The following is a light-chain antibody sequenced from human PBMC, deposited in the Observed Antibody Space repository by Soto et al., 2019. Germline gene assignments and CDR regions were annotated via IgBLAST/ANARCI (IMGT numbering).Light chain of an antibody. J-gene: IGLJ2*01. CDR2: EGS. Sequence: QSVLTQPASVSGSPGQSITISCTGTSSDVGSYNLVSWYQQHPGKAPKLMIYEGSKRPSGVSNRFSGSKSGITASLTISGLQAEDEADYYCCSYAGSSTLVFGGGTQLTVL. CDR1: SSDVGSYNL. V-gene: IGLV2-23*01. CDR3: CSYAGSSTLV.